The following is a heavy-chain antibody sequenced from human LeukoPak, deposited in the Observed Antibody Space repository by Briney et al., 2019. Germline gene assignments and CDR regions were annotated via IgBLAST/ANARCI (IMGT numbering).Heavy chain of an antibody. CDR3: ARDPLGYYGSGSYGY. D-gene: IGHD3-10*01. J-gene: IGHJ4*02. V-gene: IGHV3-74*01. CDR1: GFTLSSYW. Sequence: PGGSLRLSCAASGFTLSSYWMHWVRHTPGKGLVWVSRIKGDGSSTSYADSVKGRFTISRDNAKNSLYLQMNSLRAEDTAVYYCARDPLGYYGSGSYGYWGQGTLVTVSS. CDR2: IKGDGSST.